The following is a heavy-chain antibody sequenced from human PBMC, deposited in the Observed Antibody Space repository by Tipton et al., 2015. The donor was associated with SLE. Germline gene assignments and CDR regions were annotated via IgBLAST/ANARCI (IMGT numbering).Heavy chain of an antibody. D-gene: IGHD1-1*01. CDR2: INRSGNT. Sequence: GLVKPSETLSLTCSVSGGSMSTYYWSWIRQPPGRGLEWIGYINRSGNTNYNSSLKSRVSISVDTAKNQFSLKLSSVTATDTAVYYCARVAPTEVFDYWGQGTLVTVSS. V-gene: IGHV4-59*08. CDR1: GGSMSTYY. CDR3: ARVAPTEVFDY. J-gene: IGHJ4*02.